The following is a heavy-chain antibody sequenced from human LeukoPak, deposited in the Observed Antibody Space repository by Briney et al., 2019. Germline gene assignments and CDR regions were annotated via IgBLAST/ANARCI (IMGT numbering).Heavy chain of an antibody. CDR3: ARGYCSGGSCYSYYYYNYMDV. V-gene: IGHV4-39*07. J-gene: IGHJ6*03. Sequence: PSETLSLNCTVSGGSISSSSYYWGWIRQPPGKGLEWIASIHYSGSTNYNPSLKSRVTISVDTSKNQFSLKLSSVTAADTAVYYCARGYCSGGSCYSYYYYNYMDVWGKRTTVTVSS. D-gene: IGHD2-15*01. CDR1: GGSISSSSYY. CDR2: IHYSGST.